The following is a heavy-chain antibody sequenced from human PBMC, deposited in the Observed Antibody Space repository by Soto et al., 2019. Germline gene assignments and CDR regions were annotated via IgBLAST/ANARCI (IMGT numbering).Heavy chain of an antibody. J-gene: IGHJ6*03. D-gene: IGHD5-18*01. CDR1: GFTFSSYS. V-gene: IGHV3-21*01. CDR3: ARAWERGYSYGSNYYYYYYMDV. CDR2: ISSSSSYI. Sequence: EVQLVESGGGLVKPGGSLRLSCAASGFTFSSYSMNWVRQAPGKGLEWVSSISSSSSYIYYADSVKGRFTISRDNAKNSLYLQMNSLRAEDTAVYYCARAWERGYSYGSNYYYYYYMDVWGKGTTVTVSS.